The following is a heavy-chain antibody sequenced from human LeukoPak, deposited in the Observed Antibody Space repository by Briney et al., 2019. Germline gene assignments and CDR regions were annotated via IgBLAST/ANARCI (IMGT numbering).Heavy chain of an antibody. CDR2: ISGSTGSI. Sequence: GGSLRLSCAASGFTFSSYAMSWVRQAPGKGLEWVPAISGSTGSIYYADSVKGRFTNSRDNSKKTLYLQMNSLRAEDTALYYCAVDYDISTGYFSDLGYWGQGTLVTVSA. V-gene: IGHV3-23*01. CDR1: GFTFSSYA. CDR3: AVDYDISTGYFSDLGY. D-gene: IGHD3-9*01. J-gene: IGHJ4*02.